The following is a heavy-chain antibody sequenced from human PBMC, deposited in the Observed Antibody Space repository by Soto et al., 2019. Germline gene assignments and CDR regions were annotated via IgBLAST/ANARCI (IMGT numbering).Heavy chain of an antibody. CDR3: ARAGYCSGGSCRPIDY. D-gene: IGHD2-15*01. CDR2: MNPNSGNT. CDR1: GYTFTSYD. Sequence: QVQLVQSGAEVKKPGASVKVSCKASGYTFTSYDINWVRQATGQGLEWMGWMNPNSGNTGYAQKFQGRVTMTRNTSRSTAYMELSSLRSEDTAVYYCARAGYCSGGSCRPIDYWGQGTLVTVSS. J-gene: IGHJ4*02. V-gene: IGHV1-8*01.